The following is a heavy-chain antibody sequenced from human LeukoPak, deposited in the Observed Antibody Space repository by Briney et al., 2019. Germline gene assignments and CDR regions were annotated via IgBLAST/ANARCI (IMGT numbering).Heavy chain of an antibody. V-gene: IGHV4-39*01. CDR1: GGSISSSYYY. CDR2: IYYSGST. D-gene: IGHD5/OR15-5a*01. CDR3: ARGSQSLVFFDY. Sequence: SETLSLTCTVSGGSISSSYYYWGWIRQPPGKGLEWIGSIYYSGSTYYNPSLKSRVTISVDTSKNQFSLKLSSVTAADTAVYYCARGSQSLVFFDYWGQGTLVTVSS. J-gene: IGHJ4*02.